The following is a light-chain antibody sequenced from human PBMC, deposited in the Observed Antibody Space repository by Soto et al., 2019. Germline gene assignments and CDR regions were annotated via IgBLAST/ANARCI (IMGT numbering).Light chain of an antibody. CDR1: QSVSSSY. J-gene: IGKJ4*01. CDR2: GAS. Sequence: EIVLTQSPGTLSLSPGERATLSFRSSQSVSSSYLAWYQQKPGQAPRLLIYGASTRAPGIPDRFSGSGSGTDFTLTISKLEPEDFALFYCQQYGNSPLTFGGGTKVDIK. V-gene: IGKV3-20*01. CDR3: QQYGNSPLT.